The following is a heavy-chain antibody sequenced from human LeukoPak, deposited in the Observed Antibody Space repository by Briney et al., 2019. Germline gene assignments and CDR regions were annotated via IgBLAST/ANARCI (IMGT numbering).Heavy chain of an antibody. CDR2: ISSNGGST. J-gene: IGHJ4*02. CDR3: ARSYCSSTSCPEYYFDY. V-gene: IGHV3-64*01. D-gene: IGHD2-2*01. CDR1: GFTFSSYA. Sequence: GGSLRLSCAASGFTFSSYAMHWVRQAPGKGLEYVSAISSNGGSTYYANSVKGRFTISRDNSKNTLYLQMGSLRAEDMAVYYCARSYCSSTSCPEYYFDYWGQGTLVTVSS.